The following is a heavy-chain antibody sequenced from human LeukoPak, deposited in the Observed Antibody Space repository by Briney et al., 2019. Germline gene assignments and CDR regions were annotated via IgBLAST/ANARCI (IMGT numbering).Heavy chain of an antibody. D-gene: IGHD6-13*01. CDR1: GFTFSNAW. CDR2: IYSKANGGST. Sequence: GGSLRLSCAASGFTFSNAWMSWVRQAPGKGLEWVGRIYSKANGGSTDYAAPVKGRFTISRDDSKNMLYLQMNSLKTEDTAVYYCTTVRGIAAAGSWGQGTMVTVSS. V-gene: IGHV3-15*01. J-gene: IGHJ3*01. CDR3: TTVRGIAAAGS.